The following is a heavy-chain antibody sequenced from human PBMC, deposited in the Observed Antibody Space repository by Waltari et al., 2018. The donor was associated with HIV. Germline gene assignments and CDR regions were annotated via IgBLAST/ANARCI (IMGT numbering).Heavy chain of an antibody. V-gene: IGHV4-34*01. J-gene: IGHJ5*02. D-gene: IGHD4-17*01. Sequence: QVQLQQWGAGLLKPSETLSLTCAVYGGSFSGYYWSWIRQPPGKGLEWIGEINHSGSTNYNPSLKSRVTISVDTSKNQFSLKLSSVTAADTAVYYCARVASVHDYGDHNWFDPWGQGTLVTVSS. CDR2: INHSGST. CDR3: ARVASVHDYGDHNWFDP. CDR1: GGSFSGYY.